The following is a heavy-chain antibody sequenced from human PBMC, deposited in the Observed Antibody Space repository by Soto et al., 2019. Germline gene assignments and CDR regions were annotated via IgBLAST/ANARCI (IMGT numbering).Heavy chain of an antibody. CDR3: ARAIAAANWFDP. CDR1: GGSISSGGYY. D-gene: IGHD6-13*01. Sequence: SETLSLTCTVSGGSISSGGYYWSWIRQHPGKGLEWIEYIYYSGSTYYNPSLKSRVTISVDTSKNQFSLKLSSVTAADTAVYYCARAIAAANWFDPWGQGTLVTVSS. CDR2: IYYSGST. J-gene: IGHJ5*02. V-gene: IGHV4-31*03.